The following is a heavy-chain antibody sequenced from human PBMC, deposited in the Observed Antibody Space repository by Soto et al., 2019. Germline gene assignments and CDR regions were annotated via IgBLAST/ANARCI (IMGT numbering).Heavy chain of an antibody. V-gene: IGHV1-18*01. CDR1: GYSFARYV. J-gene: IGHJ6*02. CDR3: VRDRGAAAGAYYYYGMDV. Sequence: ASVKVSCKASGYSFARYVITWVRQAPGQGLEWMGWISVYNGNTNYAQNLQGRVTMTTDTSTSTGYMELRSLRSDDTAVYYCVRDRGAAAGAYYYYGMDVWGQGTTVTVSS. CDR2: ISVYNGNT. D-gene: IGHD6-13*01.